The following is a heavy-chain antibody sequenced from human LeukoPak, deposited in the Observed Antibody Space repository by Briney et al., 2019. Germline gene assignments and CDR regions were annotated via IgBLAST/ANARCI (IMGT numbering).Heavy chain of an antibody. CDR1: GFTFRRYG. CDR3: AKDLMRDRWFGES. J-gene: IGHJ5*02. V-gene: IGHV3-30*02. CDR2: IRYDGNDK. Sequence: GGSLRLSCAASGFTFRRYGMTWVRQAPGKGLEWVAFIRYDGNDKFYAESVKGRFTISRDTSRNTLYLQMNSLGLEDTAVYYCAKDLMRDRWFGESWGQGTLVTVSS. D-gene: IGHD3-10*01.